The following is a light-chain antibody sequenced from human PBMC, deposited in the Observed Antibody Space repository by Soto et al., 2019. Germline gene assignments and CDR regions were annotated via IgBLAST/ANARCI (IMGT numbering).Light chain of an antibody. V-gene: IGLV2-23*01. CDR3: CLYIGATTYV. CDR2: EGH. Sequence: QSALAQPASVSGSPGQSITISCTGTSGFVGSFSLVSWYQQHPGKAPKAMISEGHRRPSGVPDRFSGSTSVNSAPLTISGLQADDEADYYCCLYIGATTYVFGTGTKVTVL. CDR1: SGFVGSFSL. J-gene: IGLJ1*01.